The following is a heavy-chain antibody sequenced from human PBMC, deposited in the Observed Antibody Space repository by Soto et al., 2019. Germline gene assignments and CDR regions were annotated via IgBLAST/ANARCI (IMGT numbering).Heavy chain of an antibody. V-gene: IGHV1-3*01. D-gene: IGHD3-16*01. CDR1: GYTFSMHA. CDR2: INAGNGDT. J-gene: IGHJ4*02. CDR3: AREEGGSNSIEGGFVKFILAY. Sequence: QVPLVQSGAEVKKPGASVKVSCKTSGYTFSMHAIHWVRQAPGQGLEWMGWINAGNGDTKYSEKFQDRVAITRDAYASAANMEVRSVRSEDTAIYYCAREEGGSNSIEGGFVKFILAYWGQGSVVTVSS.